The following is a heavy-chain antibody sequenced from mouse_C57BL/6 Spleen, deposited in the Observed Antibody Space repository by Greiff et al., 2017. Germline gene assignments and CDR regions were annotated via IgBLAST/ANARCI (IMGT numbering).Heavy chain of an antibody. Sequence: QVQLQQSGPGLVQPSQSLSITCTVSGFSLTSYGVHWVRQSPGTGLEWLGVIWRGGSTDSNAAFMSRLSITKDNSKSQVFFKMNSLQADDTAIYYCAKTSTTVVADWYCDVWGTGTTVTVSS. D-gene: IGHD1-1*01. V-gene: IGHV2-5*01. CDR3: AKTSTTVVADWYCDV. CDR1: GFSLTSYG. CDR2: IWRGGST. J-gene: IGHJ1*03.